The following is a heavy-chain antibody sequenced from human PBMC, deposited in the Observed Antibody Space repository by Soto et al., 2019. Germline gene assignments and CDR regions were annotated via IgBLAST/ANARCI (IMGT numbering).Heavy chain of an antibody. J-gene: IGHJ5*02. Sequence: ASGKVSCKASSYTFTSYGISWVRQAPGQGLEWMGWISAYNGNTNYAQKLQGRVTMTTDTSTSTAYMELRSLRSDDTAVYYCARDRRCSSTSCYTFGNWFDPWGQGTLVTVSS. CDR2: ISAYNGNT. CDR1: SYTFTSYG. CDR3: ARDRRCSSTSCYTFGNWFDP. V-gene: IGHV1-18*04. D-gene: IGHD2-2*02.